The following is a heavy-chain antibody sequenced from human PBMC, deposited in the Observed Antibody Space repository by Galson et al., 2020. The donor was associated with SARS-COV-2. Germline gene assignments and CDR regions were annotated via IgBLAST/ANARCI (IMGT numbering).Heavy chain of an antibody. CDR3: AQGGWITMIGGALTYFDY. V-gene: IGHV1-69*01. CDR1: GGTFSSYA. CDR2: IIPIFGTA. Sequence: VKVSCKASGGTFSSYAISWVRQAPGQGLEWMGGIIPIFGTANYAQKFQGRVTITADESTSTAYMELSSLRSEDTAVYYCAQGGWITMIGGALTYFDYWGQGTLVTVSS. J-gene: IGHJ4*02. D-gene: IGHD3-22*01.